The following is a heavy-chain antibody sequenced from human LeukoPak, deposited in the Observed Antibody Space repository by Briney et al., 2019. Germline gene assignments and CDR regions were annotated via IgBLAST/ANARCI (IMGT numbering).Heavy chain of an antibody. V-gene: IGHV5-51*01. J-gene: IGHJ4*02. D-gene: IGHD4-23*01. CDR1: GYSFTSYW. CDR3: AIRGATVVTPYYFDY. Sequence: GESLKISCTGSGYSFTSYWIGWVRQMPGKGLEWMGIIYPGDSDTRYSPSFQGQVTISADKSISTAYLQWSSLKASDTAMYYCAIRGATVVTPYYFDYWGQGTLVTVSS. CDR2: IYPGDSDT.